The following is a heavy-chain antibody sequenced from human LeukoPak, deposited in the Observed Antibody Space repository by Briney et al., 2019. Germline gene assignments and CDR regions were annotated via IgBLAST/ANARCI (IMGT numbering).Heavy chain of an antibody. CDR3: ARDLLFRFDP. V-gene: IGHV1-2*02. Sequence: ASVKVSCKASGYTFTGYYMHWVRQAPGQGLEWMGWINPNSGGTNYAQKFQGRVTMTRDTSISTAYMELRSLRSDDTAVYYCARDLLFRFDPWGQGTLVTVSS. CDR1: GYTFTGYY. CDR2: INPNSGGT. J-gene: IGHJ5*02.